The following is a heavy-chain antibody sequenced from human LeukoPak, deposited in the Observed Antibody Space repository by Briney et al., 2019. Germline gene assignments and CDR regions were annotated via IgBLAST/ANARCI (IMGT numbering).Heavy chain of an antibody. CDR2: ISYDGSNK. CDR1: GFTFSSYG. V-gene: IGHV3-30*18. Sequence: GGSLRLSCAASGFTFSSYGMHWVRQAPGKGLEWVAVISYDGSNKYYADSVKGRFTISRDNSKNTLYLQMNSLRAEETAVYYCAKAFHGDYYYYGMDVWGQGTTVTVSS. J-gene: IGHJ6*02. CDR3: AKAFHGDYYYYGMDV. D-gene: IGHD3-16*01.